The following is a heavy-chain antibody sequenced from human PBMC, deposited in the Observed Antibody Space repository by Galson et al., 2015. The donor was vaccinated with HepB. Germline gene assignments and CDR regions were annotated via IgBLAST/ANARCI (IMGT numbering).Heavy chain of an antibody. D-gene: IGHD6-19*01. CDR1: GFTFSNAW. V-gene: IGHV3-15*01. J-gene: IGHJ4*02. CDR3: TTVSRQWLDAVDGVDY. CDR2: IKSKTDGGTT. Sequence: SLRLSCAASGFTFSNAWMSWVRQAPGKGLEWVDRIKSKTDGGTTDYAAPVKGRFTISRDDSKNTLYLQMNSLKTEDTAVYYCTTVSRQWLDAVDGVDYWGQGTLVTVSS.